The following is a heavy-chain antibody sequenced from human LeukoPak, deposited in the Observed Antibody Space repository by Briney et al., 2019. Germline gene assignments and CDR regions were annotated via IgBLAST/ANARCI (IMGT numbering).Heavy chain of an antibody. V-gene: IGHV3-20*04. J-gene: IGHJ6*03. CDR3: ARVPYYDFWSGYVEDYYYYYMDV. Sequence: GGSLRLSCAASGFTFDDYGMSWVRQVPGKGLEWVSGINWNGDSTDYADSVKGRFTISRDNAKNTLYLQMNSLRAEDTAVYYCARVPYYDFWSGYVEDYYYYYMDVWGKGTTVTVSS. CDR1: GFTFDDYG. CDR2: INWNGDST. D-gene: IGHD3-3*01.